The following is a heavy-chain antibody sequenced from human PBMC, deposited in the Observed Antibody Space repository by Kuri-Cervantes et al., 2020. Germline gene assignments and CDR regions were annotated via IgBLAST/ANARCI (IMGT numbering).Heavy chain of an antibody. D-gene: IGHD3-10*01. CDR2: MNPYSANT. V-gene: IGHV1-8*01. J-gene: IGHJ6*02. CDR1: GYTFTDYD. CDR3: ARGGIMVRGVFKSVSGMDV. Sequence: ASVKVSCKTSGYTFTDYDTNWVRQAPGQGLEWMGWMNPYSANTGYAQKFQGRLTMTRDTSISTAYMELSGLTSEDTAVYYCARGGIMVRGVFKSVSGMDVWGQGTTVTVSS.